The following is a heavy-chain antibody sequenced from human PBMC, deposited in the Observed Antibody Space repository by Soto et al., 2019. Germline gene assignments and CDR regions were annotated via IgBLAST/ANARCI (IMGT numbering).Heavy chain of an antibody. J-gene: IGHJ4*02. V-gene: IGHV4-34*01. CDR1: GGSFSGYY. D-gene: IGHD2-2*02. CDR2: INHSGST. CDR3: ARGPLGYCSSTSCYKLDY. Sequence: SETLSLTCAVYGGSFSGYYWSWIRQPPGKGLEWIGEINHSGSTNYNPSLKSRVTISVDTSKNQFSLKLSSVTAADTAVYYCARGPLGYCSSTSCYKLDYWGQGTLVTVSS.